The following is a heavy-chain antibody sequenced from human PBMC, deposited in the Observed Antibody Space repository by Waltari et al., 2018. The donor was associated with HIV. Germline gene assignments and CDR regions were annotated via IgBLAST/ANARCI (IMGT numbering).Heavy chain of an antibody. D-gene: IGHD2-2*02. CDR1: GGSISSFY. J-gene: IGHJ3*02. V-gene: IGHV4-4*07. CDR2: FYSSGNS. CDR3: ARANSSTSRYSAFDM. Sequence: QVQLQESGPGLVKPSETLSLTCTVSGGSISSFYWSWVRQPAGKGLEWIGRFYSSGNSNYNPSLKSRVTLSLDTSKNQFSLNLSSVTAADTAEYYCARANSSTSRYSAFDMWGQGTVVTVSS.